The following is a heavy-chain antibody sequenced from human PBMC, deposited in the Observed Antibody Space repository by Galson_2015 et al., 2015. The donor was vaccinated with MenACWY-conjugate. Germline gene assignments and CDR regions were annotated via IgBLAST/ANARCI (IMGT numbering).Heavy chain of an antibody. D-gene: IGHD3-16*01. CDR2: IYYSGST. CDR3: ARERGIYGMDV. Sequence: SETLSLTCTVSGYSISSSNWWGCIRQPPGKGLEWIGYIYYSGSTYYNPSLKSRVTMSVDTSKNQFSLKLSSVTAVDTAVYYCARERGIYGMDVWGQGTTVTVSS. V-gene: IGHV4-28*03. J-gene: IGHJ6*02. CDR1: GYSISSSNW.